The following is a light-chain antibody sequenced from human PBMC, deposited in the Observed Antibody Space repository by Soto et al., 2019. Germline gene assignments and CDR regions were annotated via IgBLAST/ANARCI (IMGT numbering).Light chain of an antibody. CDR3: SSYTSGSTYV. V-gene: IGLV2-14*01. Sequence: QSVLTQPASVSGSPGQSITISCTGTSSDVGGYRYVSWYQQHPGKAPKLMIYEVSSRPSGVSNRFSGSKSGNTASLTISGLQAEDEADYYCSSYTSGSTYVFGTGTKVTVL. CDR2: EVS. J-gene: IGLJ1*01. CDR1: SSDVGGYRY.